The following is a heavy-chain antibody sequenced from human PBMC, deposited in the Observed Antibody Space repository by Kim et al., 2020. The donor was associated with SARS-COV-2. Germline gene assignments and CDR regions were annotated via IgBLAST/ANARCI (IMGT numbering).Heavy chain of an antibody. D-gene: IGHD6-19*01. CDR1: GGSISSYY. V-gene: IGHV4-59*13. Sequence: SETLSLTCTVSGGSISSYYWSWIRQPPGKGLEWIGYIYYSGSTNYNPSLKSRVTISVDTSKNQFSLKLSSVTAADTAVYYCAVSQLSPIAVAGNIDYWGQGTLVTVSS. CDR3: AVSQLSPIAVAGNIDY. J-gene: IGHJ4*02. CDR2: IYYSGST.